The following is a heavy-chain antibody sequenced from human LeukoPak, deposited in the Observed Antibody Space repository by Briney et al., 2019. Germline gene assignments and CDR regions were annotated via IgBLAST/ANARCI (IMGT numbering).Heavy chain of an antibody. D-gene: IGHD3-3*01. CDR1: GGSISGYY. V-gene: IGHV4-4*07. J-gene: IGHJ5*02. Sequence: SETLSLTCTVSGGSISGYYWSWIRQPAGKGLEWIGRIYTSGSTNYNPSLKSRVTMSVDTSKNQFSLKLSSVTAADTAVYYCAGDATYYDFWSGYSPNWFDPWGQGTLVTVSS. CDR2: IYTSGST. CDR3: AGDATYYDFWSGYSPNWFDP.